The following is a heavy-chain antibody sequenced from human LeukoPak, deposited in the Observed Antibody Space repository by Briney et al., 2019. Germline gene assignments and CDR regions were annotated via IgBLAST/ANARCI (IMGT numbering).Heavy chain of an antibody. Sequence: SETLSLTCTVSGGSISSYYWSWIRQPPGKGLEWIGYIYYSGSTNYNPSLKSRVTISVDTSKNQFSLKLSSVTAADTAVYYCASIPVRGGTPTTNAWGQGTLVTVSS. CDR2: IYYSGST. J-gene: IGHJ5*02. V-gene: IGHV4-59*01. CDR1: GGSISSYY. D-gene: IGHD3-10*01. CDR3: ASIPVRGGTPTTNA.